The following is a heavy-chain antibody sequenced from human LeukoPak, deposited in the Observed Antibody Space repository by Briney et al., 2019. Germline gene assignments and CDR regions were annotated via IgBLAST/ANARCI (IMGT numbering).Heavy chain of an antibody. V-gene: IGHV4-39*01. D-gene: IGHD6-19*01. CDR3: ASDGYSSGWYNYFDY. Sequence: SETLSLTCSVSGGSISSRSYHWGWIRQPPGKGLEWIGSIYYSGNTYYNPSLKSRVTISVDTSKNQFSLKLSSVTAADTAVYYCASDGYSSGWYNYFDYWGQGTLVTVSS. CDR1: GGSISSRSYH. CDR2: IYYSGNT. J-gene: IGHJ4*02.